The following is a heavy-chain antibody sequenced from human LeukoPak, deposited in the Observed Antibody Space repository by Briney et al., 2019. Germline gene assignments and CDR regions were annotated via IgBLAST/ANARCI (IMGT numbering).Heavy chain of an antibody. CDR3: ARRVEYSSSSGGYFGY. Sequence: HSGGSLRLSCAASGFTFSSYGMSWVRQAPGKGREWVSAISDNGGSTYYADSVKGRFTISRDNSKNTLFLQMKSLRAEDTAVYYCARRVEYSSSSGGYFGYWGLGTLVTVSS. J-gene: IGHJ4*02. V-gene: IGHV3-23*01. CDR1: GFTFSSYG. D-gene: IGHD6-6*01. CDR2: ISDNGGST.